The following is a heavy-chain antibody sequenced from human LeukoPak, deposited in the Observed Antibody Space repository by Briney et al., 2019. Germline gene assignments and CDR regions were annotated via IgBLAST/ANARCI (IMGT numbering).Heavy chain of an antibody. CDR3: AIGTGRSGCYPGFAY. CDR2: TNHSGST. CDR1: GGSFSGYY. Sequence: PSETLSLTCAVYGGSFSGYYWSWIRQPPGKGLEWIGETNHSGSTNYNPSLKSRVTISVDTSKNQFSLKLSSVTAADTAVYYCAIGTGRSGCYPGFAYWGKGTLVPSPQ. D-gene: IGHD3-22*01. J-gene: IGHJ4*02. V-gene: IGHV4-34*01.